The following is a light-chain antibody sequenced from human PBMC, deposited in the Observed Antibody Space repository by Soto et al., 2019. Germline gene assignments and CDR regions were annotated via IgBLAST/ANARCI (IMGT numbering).Light chain of an antibody. CDR2: ENN. Sequence: QSVLTQPPSVSAAPGQRVTISCSGSSSNIANNYVSWYQQLPGTAPKLLIYENNKRPSGIPDRFSGSKSGTSATLGITGLQTGDEADYYCGTWDSSLSAVFGGGTKLIVL. J-gene: IGLJ2*01. CDR1: SSNIANNY. V-gene: IGLV1-51*02. CDR3: GTWDSSLSAV.